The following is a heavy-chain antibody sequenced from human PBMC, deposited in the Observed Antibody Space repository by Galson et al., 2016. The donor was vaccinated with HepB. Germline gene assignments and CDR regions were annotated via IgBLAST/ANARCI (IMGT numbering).Heavy chain of an antibody. D-gene: IGHD5-18*01. CDR3: AREPLWGRRFDP. J-gene: IGHJ5*02. CDR1: GYTFINYA. CDR2: INAGNGNT. Sequence: SVKVSCKASGYTFINYAFHWVRQAPGQGLEWMGWINAGNGNTKYSQKFQDRVTITRDTSATTAYMELSSLRSEDTAVYYCAREPLWGRRFDPWGQGPLVTVSS. V-gene: IGHV1-3*01.